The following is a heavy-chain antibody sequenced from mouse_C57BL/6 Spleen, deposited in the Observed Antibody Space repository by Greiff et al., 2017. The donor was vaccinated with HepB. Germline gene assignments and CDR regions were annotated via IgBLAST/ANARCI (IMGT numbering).Heavy chain of an antibody. Sequence: VQLQQSGPELVKPGASVKISCKASGYAFSSSWMNWVKQRPGKGLEWIGRIYPGDGDTNYNGKFKGKATLTADKSSSTAYMQLSSLTSEDSAVYFCARGTMMVTTYFYYAMDYWGQGTSVTVSS. J-gene: IGHJ4*01. D-gene: IGHD2-3*01. CDR1: GYAFSSSW. V-gene: IGHV1-82*01. CDR2: IYPGDGDT. CDR3: ARGTMMVTTYFYYAMDY.